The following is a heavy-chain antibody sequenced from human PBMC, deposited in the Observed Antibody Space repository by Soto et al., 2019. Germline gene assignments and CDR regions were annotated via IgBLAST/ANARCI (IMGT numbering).Heavy chain of an antibody. CDR3: AKNVLRFLQTRGWFDP. CDR2: INHSGST. J-gene: IGHJ5*02. CDR1: GGSFSGYY. D-gene: IGHD3-3*01. Sequence: SETLSLTCAVYGGSFSGYYWSWIRQPPGKGLEWIGEINHSGSTNYNPSLKSRVTISVDTSKNQFSLKLSSVTAADTAVYYCAKNVLRFLQTRGWFDPWGQGTLVTVSS. V-gene: IGHV4-34*01.